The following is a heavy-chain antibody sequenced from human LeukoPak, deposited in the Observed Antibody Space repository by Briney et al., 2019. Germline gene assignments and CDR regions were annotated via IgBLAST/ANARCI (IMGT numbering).Heavy chain of an antibody. CDR3: AKDYDFWSGFDN. D-gene: IGHD3-3*01. J-gene: IGHJ4*02. CDR2: TPYDGSNK. V-gene: IGHV3-30*18. CDR1: GFTFSSYG. Sequence: PGGSLRLSCAASGFTFSSYGTHWVRQAPGKGLEWVAVTPYDGSNKYYADSVKGRFTISRDNSKNTLYLQMNSLRTEDTAVYFCAKDYDFWSGFDNWGQGTLVTVPS.